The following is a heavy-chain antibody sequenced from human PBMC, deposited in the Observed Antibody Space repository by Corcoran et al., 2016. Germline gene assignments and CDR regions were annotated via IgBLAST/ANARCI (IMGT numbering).Heavy chain of an antibody. CDR2: ISSSSSTI. J-gene: IGHJ4*02. D-gene: IGHD3-3*01. V-gene: IGHV3-48*04. Sequence: EVQLVESGGGLVQPGGSLRLSCAASGFTFSSYSMNWVRQAPGKGLEWVSYISSSSSTIYYADSVKGRFTISRDNAKNSLYLQMNSLVAEDTAVYYCARDLYFWSGYSSFDYWGQGTLVTVSS. CDR1: GFTFSSYS. CDR3: ARDLYFWSGYSSFDY.